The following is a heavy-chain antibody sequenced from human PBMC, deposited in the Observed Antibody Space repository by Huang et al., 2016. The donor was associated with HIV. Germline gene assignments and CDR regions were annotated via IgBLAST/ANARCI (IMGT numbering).Heavy chain of an antibody. Sequence: QVQLVESGGGVVQPGRSLRLSCAASGFAFSSFAMHWVRQAAGEGLEWLDVKSIDGSNKNYAHSVKGRFTISRDNSKGTVYLQMNSLRPEDTAVYSCARTGSYYYGSGSYHFGDYWGQGTLVTVSS. CDR2: KSIDGSNK. V-gene: IGHV3-30-3*01. CDR1: GFAFSSFA. CDR3: ARTGSYYYGSGSYHFGDY. D-gene: IGHD3-10*01. J-gene: IGHJ4*02.